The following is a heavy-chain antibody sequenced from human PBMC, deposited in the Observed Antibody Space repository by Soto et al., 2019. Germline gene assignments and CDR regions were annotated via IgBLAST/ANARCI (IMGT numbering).Heavy chain of an antibody. CDR1: GFTFSIYA. CDR3: AKDQSNSNPLYYFDF. D-gene: IGHD3-22*01. J-gene: IGHJ4*02. Sequence: GESLKISCAASGFTFSIYAMTWVRQSPGKGLEWVSSMSRTGDNTYYADSVKGRFTISRDNSKNTLYLQMNSLRAEDTAIYYCAKDQSNSNPLYYFDFWGPGTLVTVPS. V-gene: IGHV3-23*01. CDR2: MSRTGDNT.